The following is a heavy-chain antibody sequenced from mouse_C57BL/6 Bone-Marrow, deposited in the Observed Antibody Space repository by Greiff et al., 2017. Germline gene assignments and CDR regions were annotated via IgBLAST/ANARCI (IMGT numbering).Heavy chain of an antibody. CDR3: AGDDGSRYWYFDV. V-gene: IGHV1-85*01. CDR2: IYPRDGST. Sequence: VQLQQSGPELVKPGASVKLSCKASGYTFTSYDIHWVKQRPGQGLEWIGWIYPRDGSTKYNEKFKGKATLTVDTSSSTAYMQLHRLTSEDSAVYFWAGDDGSRYWYFDVGGTGTTVTVSA. J-gene: IGHJ1*03. CDR1: GYTFTSYD. D-gene: IGHD1-1*01.